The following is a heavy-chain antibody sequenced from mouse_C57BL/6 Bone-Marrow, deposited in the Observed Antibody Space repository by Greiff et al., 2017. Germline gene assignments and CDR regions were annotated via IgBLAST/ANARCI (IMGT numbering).Heavy chain of an antibody. V-gene: IGHV1-81*01. CDR1: GYTFTSYG. CDR2: IYPRSGNT. Sequence: VQLQQSGAELARPGASVKLSCKASGYTFTSYGISWVKQRTGQGLEWIGEIYPRSGNTYYNEKFKGKATLTAEKSSSTAYMELRSLTSEDSAVYFCASRGYYGSSFDYWGQGTTLTVSA. D-gene: IGHD1-1*01. CDR3: ASRGYYGSSFDY. J-gene: IGHJ2*01.